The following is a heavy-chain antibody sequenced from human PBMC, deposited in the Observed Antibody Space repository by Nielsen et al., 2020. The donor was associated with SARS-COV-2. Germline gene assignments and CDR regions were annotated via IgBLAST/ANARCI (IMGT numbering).Heavy chain of an antibody. Sequence: GESLKISCAASGFTFSSYWMSWVRQAPGKGLEWVANIKQDGSEKYYVDSVKGRFTISRDNAKNSLYLQMNSLRAEDTAVYYCARDLGLGGAFDIWGQGTMVTVSS. CDR1: GFTFSSYW. CDR3: ARDLGLGGAFDI. CDR2: IKQDGSEK. J-gene: IGHJ3*02. V-gene: IGHV3-7*01. D-gene: IGHD3-10*01.